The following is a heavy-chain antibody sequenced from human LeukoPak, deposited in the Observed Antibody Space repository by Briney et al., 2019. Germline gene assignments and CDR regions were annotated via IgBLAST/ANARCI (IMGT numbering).Heavy chain of an antibody. Sequence: GGSLRLSCAASGFTFSNYNMNWVRQAPGKGLEGVSSISSGRSYKYYTDSVKGRFTISRDNAKNSMYLQMNSLRAEDTAVYYCARVRLNHFDYWGQGTLVTVSS. CDR3: ARVRLNHFDY. CDR2: ISSGRSYK. D-gene: IGHD1-14*01. J-gene: IGHJ4*02. CDR1: GFTFSNYN. V-gene: IGHV3-21*01.